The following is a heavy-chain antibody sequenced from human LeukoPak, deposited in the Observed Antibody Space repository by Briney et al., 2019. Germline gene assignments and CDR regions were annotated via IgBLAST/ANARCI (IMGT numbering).Heavy chain of an antibody. D-gene: IGHD6-19*01. CDR2: ISPYNGNT. J-gene: IGHJ5*02. CDR3: TRGGSSGPEGWFDP. Sequence: ASVKVSCKASGYTFRNYGITWVRQAPGQGLECMGWISPYNGNTRYAQKVQGRVTMTTDTSTSTAYMELRSLRSDDTAVYYCTRGGSSGPEGWFDPWAQGTLVTVSS. V-gene: IGHV1-18*01. CDR1: GYTFRNYG.